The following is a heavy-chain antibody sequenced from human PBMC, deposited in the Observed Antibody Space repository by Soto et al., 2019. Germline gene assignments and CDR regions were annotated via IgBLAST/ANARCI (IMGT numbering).Heavy chain of an antibody. CDR2: IYWDDDK. J-gene: IGHJ4*02. CDR3: AHIVVAGLGYYFDY. D-gene: IGHD6-19*01. CDR1: GFSLSSTRMA. V-gene: IGHV2-5*02. Sequence: QITLKESGPTLVKPTQTLTLTCTFSGFSLSSTRMAVGWIRQPPGKALEWRALIYWDDDKRYSPFLKSRLTITNDTSKNQVVLTMSNMDPVDTARYYCAHIVVAGLGYYFDYWGQGTLVTVSS.